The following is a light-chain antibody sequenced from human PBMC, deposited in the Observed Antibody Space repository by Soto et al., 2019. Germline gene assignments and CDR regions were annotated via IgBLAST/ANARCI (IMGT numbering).Light chain of an antibody. CDR1: QGIGNF. V-gene: IGKV1-27*01. J-gene: IGKJ1*01. Sequence: DIQMTQSPSSLSASVGDRVTLTCRASQGIGNFLAWYQQKPGKPPKLLMYAASSLHSGVPSRFSGSGVGTDFTITISSLQPEYAVSYYHQKYDRAPWTFGQGTKVEIK. CDR2: AAS. CDR3: QKYDRAPWT.